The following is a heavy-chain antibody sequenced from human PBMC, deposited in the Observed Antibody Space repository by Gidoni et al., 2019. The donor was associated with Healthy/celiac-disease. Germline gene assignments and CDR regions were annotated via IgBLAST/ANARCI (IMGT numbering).Heavy chain of an antibody. CDR1: GFTFSKAW. V-gene: IGHV3-15*01. J-gene: IGHJ4*02. CDR2: IKSTTDGGTT. Sequence: EVQLVESGGGLVKPGGSRRLSCAASGFTFSKAWMSWVRQAPGKGLAWVGRIKSTTDGGTTDYAAPVKGRFTISRDDSKNTLYLQMISLKTEDTAVYYCTTELNDILTGWGYWGQGTLVTVSS. CDR3: TTELNDILTGWGY. D-gene: IGHD3-9*01.